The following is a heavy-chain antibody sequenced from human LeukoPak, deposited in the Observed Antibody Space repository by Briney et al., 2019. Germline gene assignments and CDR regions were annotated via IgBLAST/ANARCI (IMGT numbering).Heavy chain of an antibody. CDR2: IKQDGSEK. V-gene: IGHV3-7*01. D-gene: IGHD1-26*01. J-gene: IGHJ4*02. Sequence: GGSLRLSCAASGFTFSSYWMSWVRQAPGKGLEWVANIKQDGSEKYYVDSVKGRFTISRDNSKNTLYLQMNSLRAEDTAVYYCAKDLTAGATIDYWGQGTLVTVSS. CDR3: AKDLTAGATIDY. CDR1: GFTFSSYW.